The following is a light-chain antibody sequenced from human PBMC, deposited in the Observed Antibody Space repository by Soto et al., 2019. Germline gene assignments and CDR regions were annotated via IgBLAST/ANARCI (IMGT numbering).Light chain of an antibody. CDR2: GAS. V-gene: IGKV3-20*01. J-gene: IGKJ1*01. CDR1: QSVSSSY. Sequence: EIVLTQSPGTLSLSPGERATLSCRASQSVSSSYLAWYQQKPGQAPRLLIYGASSRATGIPDRFSGSGSGTDFTLTISRLEPDDFAVYYCQQYGSSLCTFGQGTKVEIK. CDR3: QQYGSSLCT.